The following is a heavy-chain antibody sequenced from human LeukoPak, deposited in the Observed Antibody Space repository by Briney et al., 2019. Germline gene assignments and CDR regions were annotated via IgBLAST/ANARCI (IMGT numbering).Heavy chain of an antibody. CDR2: MSPNSGNT. D-gene: IGHD5-18*01. Sequence: VSVKVSCKASGYTFGTYDINWVRQATGQGLEWMGWMSPNSGNTGYAQKFQGRVTMTRNTFISTAYMELSSLTSEDTAVYYCARGNIQVGDYWGQGTLVTVSS. CDR1: GYTFGTYD. J-gene: IGHJ4*02. CDR3: ARGNIQVGDY. V-gene: IGHV1-8*01.